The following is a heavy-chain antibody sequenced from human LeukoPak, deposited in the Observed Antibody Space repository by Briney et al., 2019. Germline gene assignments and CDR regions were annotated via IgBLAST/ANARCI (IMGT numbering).Heavy chain of an antibody. CDR2: IHWNGGRT. CDR3: ARERTTIVSGTTIGAY. J-gene: IGHJ4*02. V-gene: IGHV3-20*04. CDR1: GFTFDNYG. Sequence: GGSLRLSCAASGFTFDNYGINWVRQAPGKGLEWVSRIHWNGGRTGYADSVKGRFTISRDNAKNSLYLQMNSLRVEDTALYYCARERTTIVSGTTIGAYWGQGTLVTVSS. D-gene: IGHD2/OR15-2a*01.